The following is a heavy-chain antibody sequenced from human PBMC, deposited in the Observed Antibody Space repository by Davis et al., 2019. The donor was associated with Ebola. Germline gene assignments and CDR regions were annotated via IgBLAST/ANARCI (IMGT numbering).Heavy chain of an antibody. Sequence: GESLKISCAASGFTFSSYGMHWVRQAPGKGLEWVAVIWYDGSNKYYADSVKGRFTISRDNSKNTLYLQMNSLRAEDTAVYYCARGGDIVVVPAAILYNYYGMDVWGQGTTVTVSS. CDR3: ARGGDIVVVPAAILYNYYGMDV. V-gene: IGHV3-33*01. D-gene: IGHD2-2*02. CDR2: IWYDGSNK. CDR1: GFTFSSYG. J-gene: IGHJ6*02.